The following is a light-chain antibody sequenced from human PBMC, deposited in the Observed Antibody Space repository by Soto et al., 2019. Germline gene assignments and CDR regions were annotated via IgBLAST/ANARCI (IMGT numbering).Light chain of an antibody. CDR3: QQYNSYSS. CDR1: QGITSW. J-gene: IGKJ1*01. Sequence: DIQMTQSPSYVPASVGDRVTITCRASQGITSWLAWYTQKPGKAPNLLTYSASSLQSGVPSRFSGSGSGTEFTLTISSLQPDDFATYYCQQYNSYSSFGPGTKVDIK. V-gene: IGKV1-12*01. CDR2: SAS.